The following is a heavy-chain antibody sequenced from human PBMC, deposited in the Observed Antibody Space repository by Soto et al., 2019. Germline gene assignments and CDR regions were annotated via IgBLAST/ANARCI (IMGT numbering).Heavy chain of an antibody. CDR3: AKXLLQWGSTSGGYYGMDV. CDR1: GFTFSSYG. V-gene: IGHV3-30*18. J-gene: IGHJ6*02. Sequence: GGSLRLSCAASGFTFSSYGMHWVRQAPGKGLEWVAVISYDGSNKYYADPVKGRFTISRDNSKNTLYLQMNSLRAEDTAVYYCAKXLLQWGSTSGGYYGMDVWGQGTTVTVSS. D-gene: IGHD1-26*01. CDR2: ISYDGSNK.